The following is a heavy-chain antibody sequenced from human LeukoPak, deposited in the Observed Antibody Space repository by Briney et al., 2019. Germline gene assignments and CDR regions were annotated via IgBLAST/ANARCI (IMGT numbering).Heavy chain of an antibody. CDR2: ISGSGGST. J-gene: IGHJ4*02. CDR1: GFTFSSYA. D-gene: IGHD3-10*01. Sequence: GGSLRLSCAASGFTFSSYAMSWVRQAPGKGLEWVSAISGSGGSTYYADSVKGRFTISRDNSKNTLYLQMNSLRAEDTAVYYCAKGGGSGSPPRGYFDYWGQGTLVTVSS. CDR3: AKGGGSGSPPRGYFDY. V-gene: IGHV3-23*01.